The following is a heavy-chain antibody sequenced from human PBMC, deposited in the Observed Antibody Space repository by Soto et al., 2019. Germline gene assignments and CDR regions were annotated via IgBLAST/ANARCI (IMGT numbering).Heavy chain of an antibody. CDR1: GGTFSTYP. Sequence: QVQLVQSGAEVRMPGSSVKVSCKASGGTFSTYPINWVRQAPGQGLEWMGGIIPLFGTPNYAQKFKGRVTITADESTSTAYMELSSLRAEDAAVYYCARGATHGSSWYFWFDPWGQGTLVTVSS. CDR3: ARGATHGSSWYFWFDP. CDR2: IIPLFGTP. D-gene: IGHD6-13*01. J-gene: IGHJ5*02. V-gene: IGHV1-69*01.